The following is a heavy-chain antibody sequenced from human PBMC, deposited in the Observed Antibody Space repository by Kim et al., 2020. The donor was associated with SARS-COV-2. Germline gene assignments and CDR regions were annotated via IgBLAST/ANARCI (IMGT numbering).Heavy chain of an antibody. J-gene: IGHJ4*02. CDR2: ST. CDR3: ASDSSSFFDY. D-gene: IGHD6-6*01. V-gene: IGHV4-39*01. Sequence: STYYNPSLKTRVTRTVDTSKNQFSLRLSSVTAADTAVYYCASDSSSFFDYWGQGTLVTVSS.